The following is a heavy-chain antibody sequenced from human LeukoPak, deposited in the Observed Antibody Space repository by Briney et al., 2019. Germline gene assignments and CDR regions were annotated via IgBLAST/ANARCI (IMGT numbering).Heavy chain of an antibody. D-gene: IGHD4-17*01. CDR3: AREVAWNGDYAIYFDY. J-gene: IGHJ4*02. CDR1: GGSISSYY. CDR2: IYYSGST. Sequence: SETLSLTCTVSGGSISSYYWSWIRQPPGKGLEWIGYIYYSGSTNYNPSLKSRVTISVDTSKNQFSLKLSSVTAADTAVYYCAREVAWNGDYAIYFDYWGQGTLVTVSS. V-gene: IGHV4-59*12.